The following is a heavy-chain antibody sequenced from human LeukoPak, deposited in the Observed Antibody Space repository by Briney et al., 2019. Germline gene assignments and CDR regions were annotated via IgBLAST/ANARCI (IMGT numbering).Heavy chain of an antibody. J-gene: IGHJ4*02. CDR3: AKSYYDFWSGYYTPTGHFYYFDY. Sequence: HPGGSLRLSCAASGFTFSSYAMSWVRQAPGKGLEWVSAISGSGGSTYYADSVKGRFTISRDNSKNTLYLQMNSLRAEDTAVYYCAKSYYDFWSGYYTPTGHFYYFDYWGQGTLVTVSS. CDR1: GFTFSSYA. CDR2: ISGSGGST. D-gene: IGHD3-3*01. V-gene: IGHV3-23*01.